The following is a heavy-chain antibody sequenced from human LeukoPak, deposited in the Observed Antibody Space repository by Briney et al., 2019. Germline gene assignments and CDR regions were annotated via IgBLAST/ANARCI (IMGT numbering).Heavy chain of an antibody. CDR2: IRDSGEA. CDR3: ARDRAANQDWVEFDH. V-gene: IGHV3-66*03. CDR1: GFRVSDYY. D-gene: IGHD3/OR15-3a*01. J-gene: IGHJ5*02. Sequence: PGGSLRLSCAVSGFRVSDYYMSWVRPAPGKGLEWVGLIRDSGEAFYADFARGRFAISRDESENTLYLQMNSLRVEDTAVYFCARDRAANQDWVEFDHWGQGTPVIVSS.